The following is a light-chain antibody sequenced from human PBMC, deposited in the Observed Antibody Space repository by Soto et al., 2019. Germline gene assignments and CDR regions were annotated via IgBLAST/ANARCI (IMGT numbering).Light chain of an antibody. CDR3: QHYNTYSYT. J-gene: IGKJ2*01. CDR2: KAS. Sequence: DIPMTQSPSTLSASIGDRVTITCRASQNISSWLAWYQQRPGKAPKVLIYKASTLESGVPSRFNGSGSGTEFALTISSLQPDDFATYYCQHYNTYSYTFGQGTKLEIK. V-gene: IGKV1-5*03. CDR1: QNISSW.